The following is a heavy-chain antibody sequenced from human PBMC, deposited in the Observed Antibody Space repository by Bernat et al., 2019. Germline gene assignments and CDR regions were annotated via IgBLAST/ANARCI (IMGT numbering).Heavy chain of an antibody. Sequence: EVQLVESVGGLVKPGGSLRLSCAASGFTFSSYSMNWVRQAPGKGLEWVSSISSSSSYIYYADSVKGRFTISRDNAKNSLYLQMNSLRAEDTAVYYCARDPTNYYYYYGMDVWGQGTTVTVSS. CDR2: ISSSSSYI. V-gene: IGHV3-21*01. J-gene: IGHJ6*02. CDR1: GFTFSSYS. CDR3: ARDPTNYYYYYGMDV.